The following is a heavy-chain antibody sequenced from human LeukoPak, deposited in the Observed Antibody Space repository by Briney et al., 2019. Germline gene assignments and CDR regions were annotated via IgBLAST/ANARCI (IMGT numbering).Heavy chain of an antibody. D-gene: IGHD2-15*01. CDR2: IYWDDDK. Sequence: SGPTLVNPTQTLTVTCSVSGFSLTTNGVRVGWIRQPPGKAPEWLGLIYWDDDKDYSPSLKSRLTITRDTFKNQVVLTMNNMEPVDTGTYYCAHSFSWDPSPYFDYWGQGTLVTVSS. CDR1: GFSLTTNGVR. CDR3: AHSFSWDPSPYFDY. V-gene: IGHV2-5*02. J-gene: IGHJ4*02.